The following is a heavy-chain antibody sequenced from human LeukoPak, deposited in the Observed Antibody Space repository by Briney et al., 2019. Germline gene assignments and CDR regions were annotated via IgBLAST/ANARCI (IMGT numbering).Heavy chain of an antibody. D-gene: IGHD3-3*01. CDR2: ISAYNGNT. Sequence: ASVKVSCKASGYTFTSFDINWVRQATGQGLEWMGWISAYNGNTNYAQKLQGRVTMTTDTSTSTAYMELRSLRSDDTAVYYCARLNYITIFGVVIILFDYWGQGTLVTVSS. CDR1: GYTFTSFD. J-gene: IGHJ4*02. V-gene: IGHV1-18*01. CDR3: ARLNYITIFGVVIILFDY.